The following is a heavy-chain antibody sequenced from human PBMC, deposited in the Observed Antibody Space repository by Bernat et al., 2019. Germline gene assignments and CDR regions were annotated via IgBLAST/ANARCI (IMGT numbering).Heavy chain of an antibody. Sequence: QVQLQESGPGLVKPSQTLSLTCTVSGGSISSGGYYWSWIRQHPGKGLEWIGYIYYSGSTYYNPFLKSRVTISVDTSKNQFSLKLSSVTAADTAVYYCARDHPGGTGYYYYMDVWGKGTTVTVSS. CDR2: IYYSGST. J-gene: IGHJ6*03. CDR3: ARDHPGGTGYYYYMDV. CDR1: GGSISSGGYY. V-gene: IGHV4-31*03. D-gene: IGHD1-1*01.